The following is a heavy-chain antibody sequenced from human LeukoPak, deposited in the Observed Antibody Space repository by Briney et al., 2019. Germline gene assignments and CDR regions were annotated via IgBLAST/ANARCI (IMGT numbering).Heavy chain of an antibody. CDR1: GYTLTELS. CDR3: ATVVSSGYGPYYFDY. D-gene: IGHD3-22*01. V-gene: IGHV1-24*01. Sequence: ASVKVSRMHPGYTLTELSMYWGPQTPRKGPERRGDFDPEDGETIYAQKFRGTVTTTEDTSTDTAYMELSRLRSEDTAVYYCATVVSSGYGPYYFDYWGQGTLVTVSS. CDR2: FDPEDGET. J-gene: IGHJ4*02.